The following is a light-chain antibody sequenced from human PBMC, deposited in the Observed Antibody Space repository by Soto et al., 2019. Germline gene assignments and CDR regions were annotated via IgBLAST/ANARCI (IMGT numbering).Light chain of an antibody. CDR3: QQSYSRRT. V-gene: IGKV1-39*01. Sequence: DIQMTQSPSSLSASVGDRVTITCRASQSISSYLNWYQQKPGKAPKLLIYAASSLQSWVPSRFSGSGSGTDFTLTISSLQPEDFATYYCQQSYSRRTFGQGTKVEIK. J-gene: IGKJ1*01. CDR2: AAS. CDR1: QSISSY.